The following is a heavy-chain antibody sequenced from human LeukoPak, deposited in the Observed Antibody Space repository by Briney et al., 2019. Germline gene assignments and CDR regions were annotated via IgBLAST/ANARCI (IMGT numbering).Heavy chain of an antibody. D-gene: IGHD3-3*01. Sequence: GESLKISYKGSGYSFTSYWIGWVRQMPGKGLEWMGIIYPGDSDTRYSPSFQGQVTISADKSISTAYLRWSSLKASDTAMYYCARRGVDFWSGYEYYFDYWGQGTLVTVSS. V-gene: IGHV5-51*01. CDR2: IYPGDSDT. CDR1: GYSFTSYW. J-gene: IGHJ4*02. CDR3: ARRGVDFWSGYEYYFDY.